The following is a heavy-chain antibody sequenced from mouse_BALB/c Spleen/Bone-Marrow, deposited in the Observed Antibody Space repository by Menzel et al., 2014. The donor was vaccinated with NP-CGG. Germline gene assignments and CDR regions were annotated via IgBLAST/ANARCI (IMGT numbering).Heavy chain of an antibody. CDR2: INPSNGGT. J-gene: IGHJ3*01. V-gene: IGHV1S81*02. D-gene: IGHD3-3*01. Sequence: QVQLQQSGAELVKPGASVKLSCKSSGYTFTSYYMYWVKQRPGQGLEWIGGINPSNGGTNFNEKFKSKATLTVDKPSSTAYMQLSSLTSEGSAVYYCTREGTFFAYWGQGTLVTVSA. CDR1: GYTFTSYY. CDR3: TREGTFFAY.